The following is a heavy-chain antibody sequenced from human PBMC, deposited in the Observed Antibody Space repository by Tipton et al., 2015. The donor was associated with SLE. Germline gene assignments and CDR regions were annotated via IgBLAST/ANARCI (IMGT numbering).Heavy chain of an antibody. Sequence: TLSLTCTVSGGSISSGSYYWSWIRQPAGKGLEWIGCIYTSGSTNYNPSLKSRVTISLDTSKNQFSLRLTSATAADTAVYYCARRGRSAWFPGVWGQGTLVTVSS. CDR2: IYTSGST. CDR3: ARRGRSAWFPGV. J-gene: IGHJ4*02. CDR1: GGSISSGSYY. V-gene: IGHV4-61*02. D-gene: IGHD3-10*01.